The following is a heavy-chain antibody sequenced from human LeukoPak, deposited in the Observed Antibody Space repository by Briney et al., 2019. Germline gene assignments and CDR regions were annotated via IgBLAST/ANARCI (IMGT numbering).Heavy chain of an antibody. CDR1: GYTFTRNG. Sequence: GASVKVSCKASGYTFTRNGIIWMRQPPGQGLEWMGWINPYSGSKKYEQDFQGRVTITTYTATSTAILELRSLRADDSAAYYCSCDTAQQLKSFDYWGQGTLVTVSS. V-gene: IGHV1-18*01. CDR2: INPYSGSK. J-gene: IGHJ4*02. CDR3: SCDTAQQLKSFDY. D-gene: IGHD6-13*01.